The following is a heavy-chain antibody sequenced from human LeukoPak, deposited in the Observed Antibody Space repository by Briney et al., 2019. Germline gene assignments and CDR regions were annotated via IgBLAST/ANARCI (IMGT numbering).Heavy chain of an antibody. CDR3: ARALNYYDSSGYYYGD. J-gene: IGHJ4*02. Sequence: GGSLRLSCAASGFTFSSYEMNWVRQAPGKGLEWVSYISSSGSTIYYADSVKGRFTISRDNAKNSLYLQMNSLRAEDTAVYYCARALNYYDSSGYYYGDWGQGTLVTVSS. CDR2: ISSSGSTI. D-gene: IGHD3-22*01. V-gene: IGHV3-48*03. CDR1: GFTFSSYE.